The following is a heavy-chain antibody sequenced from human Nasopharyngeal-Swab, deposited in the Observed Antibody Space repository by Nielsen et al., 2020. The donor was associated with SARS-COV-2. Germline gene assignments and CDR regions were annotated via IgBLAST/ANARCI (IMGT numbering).Heavy chain of an antibody. Sequence: WVRQAPGQGLEWMGWINTNTGHPTYAQGFTGRFVFSLDTSVSTAYLQISSLKAEDTAVYNCARAGRGSSSWYAMDYYYGMDVWGQGTTVTVSS. J-gene: IGHJ6*02. CDR3: ARAGRGSSSWYAMDYYYGMDV. CDR2: INTNTGHP. D-gene: IGHD6-13*01. V-gene: IGHV7-4-1*02.